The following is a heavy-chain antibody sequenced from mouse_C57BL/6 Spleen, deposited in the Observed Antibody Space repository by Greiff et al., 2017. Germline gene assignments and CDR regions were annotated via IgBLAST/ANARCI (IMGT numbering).Heavy chain of an antibody. J-gene: IGHJ4*01. V-gene: IGHV5-16*01. D-gene: IGHD3-3*01. CDR3: ARDTGTRAMDY. CDR2: INYDGSST. CDR1: GFTFSDYY. Sequence: EVNVVESEGGLVQPGSSMKLSCTASGFTFSDYYMAWVRQVPEKGLEWVANINYDGSSTYYLDSLKSRFIISRDNAKNILYLQMSSLKSEDTATYYCARDTGTRAMDYWGQGTSVTVSS.